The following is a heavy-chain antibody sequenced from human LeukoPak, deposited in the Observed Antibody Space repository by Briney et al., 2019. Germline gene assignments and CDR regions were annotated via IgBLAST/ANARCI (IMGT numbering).Heavy chain of an antibody. V-gene: IGHV4-61*10. Sequence: SQTLSLTCTVSGGSISSGSYFWSWIRQPAGKGLEWIGYIYYSGSTNYNPSLKSRVTISVDTSKNQFSLKLSSVTAADTAVYYCARDFSGAFDYWGQGTLVTVSS. CDR1: GGSISSGSYF. J-gene: IGHJ4*02. CDR3: ARDFSGAFDY. CDR2: IYYSGST. D-gene: IGHD2/OR15-2a*01.